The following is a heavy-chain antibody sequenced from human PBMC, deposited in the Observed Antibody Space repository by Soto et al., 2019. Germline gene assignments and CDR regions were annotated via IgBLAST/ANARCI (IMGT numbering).Heavy chain of an antibody. Sequence: GGSLRLSCATSGFTFSDYAMTWVRQAPGKGLEWVSGISGRGYNTYYADSVKGRFTISRDNSKNTLNVQMDSLRAEDTAVYYCAKIGRFCSTTNCYEDFDYWGQGTLVTVSS. CDR1: GFTFSDYA. CDR2: ISGRGYNT. J-gene: IGHJ4*02. CDR3: AKIGRFCSTTNCYEDFDY. V-gene: IGHV3-23*01. D-gene: IGHD2-2*01.